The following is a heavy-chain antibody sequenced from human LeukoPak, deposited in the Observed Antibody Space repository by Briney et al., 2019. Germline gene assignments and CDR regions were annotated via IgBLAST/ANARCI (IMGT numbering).Heavy chain of an antibody. Sequence: PSETLSLTCTVSGGSISSYYWSWIRQPPGKGLEWIGYIYYSGSTNYNPSLKSRVTISVDTSKNQFSLKLSSVTAADTAVYYCARTIAARPPGYYYYYYMDVWGKGTTVTVSS. D-gene: IGHD6-6*01. CDR2: IYYSGST. J-gene: IGHJ6*03. CDR1: GGSISSYY. V-gene: IGHV4-59*01. CDR3: ARTIAARPPGYYYYYYMDV.